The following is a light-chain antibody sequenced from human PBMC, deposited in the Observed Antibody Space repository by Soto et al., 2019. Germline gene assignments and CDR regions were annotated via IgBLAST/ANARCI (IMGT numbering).Light chain of an antibody. J-gene: IGKJ2*01. V-gene: IGKV3-15*01. Sequence: EIVMTQSPPTLSVSPGEGATLSCRASQSVSSDLAWYQQKPGQAPRLLIYGVSTRATGIPARFSGSGSGTEFTLTISSLQSEDFAVYYCKQYSNWPPYTFGQGTRLEIK. CDR3: KQYSNWPPYT. CDR2: GVS. CDR1: QSVSSD.